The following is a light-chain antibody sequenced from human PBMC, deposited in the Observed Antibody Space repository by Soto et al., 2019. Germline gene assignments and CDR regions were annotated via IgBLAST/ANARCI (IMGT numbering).Light chain of an antibody. CDR2: SNY. CDR1: SSNIGSNP. J-gene: IGLJ2*01. CDR3: AAWDDRLSDLL. Sequence: QSVLTQPPSASGTPGQRVTSSCSGSSSNIGSNPVHWYQQFPGTAPKVLIYSNYQRPSGVPDRFSGSKSGTSASLAISGLQSEDEADYYCAAWDDRLSDLLFGGGTKVTV. V-gene: IGLV1-44*01.